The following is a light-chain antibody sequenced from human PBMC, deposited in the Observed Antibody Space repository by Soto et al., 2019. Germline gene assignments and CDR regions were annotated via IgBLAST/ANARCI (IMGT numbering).Light chain of an antibody. CDR1: QSVSNNY. Sequence: EIVLTQSPGTLSLSPGERATLSCSASQSVSNNYLAWSQQKPGQAPRLLIYGASNRATGTPDRFSGSGSGTDFTLTISRLEPEDFAVYYCQQYGTSGTFGRGTKVDIK. CDR2: GAS. CDR3: QQYGTSGT. V-gene: IGKV3-20*01. J-gene: IGKJ4*02.